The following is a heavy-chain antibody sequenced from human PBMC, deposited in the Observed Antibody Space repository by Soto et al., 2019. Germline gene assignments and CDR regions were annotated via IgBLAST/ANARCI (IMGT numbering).Heavy chain of an antibody. CDR2: IYPGDSDT. D-gene: IGHD4-17*01. Sequence: HGESLKISCKGSGYSFTSYWIGWVRQMPGKGLEWRGIIYPGDSDTRYSPSFQGQVTISADKSISTAYLQWSSLKASDTAMYYCSILLGDYYYGMDVWGQGTTVTVSS. J-gene: IGHJ6*02. CDR3: SILLGDYYYGMDV. V-gene: IGHV5-51*01. CDR1: GYSFTSYW.